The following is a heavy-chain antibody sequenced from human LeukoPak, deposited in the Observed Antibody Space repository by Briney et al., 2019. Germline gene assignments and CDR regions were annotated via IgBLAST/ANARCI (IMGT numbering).Heavy chain of an antibody. V-gene: IGHV3-30-3*01. D-gene: IGHD6-25*01. CDR3: ASMQRGSDLRSPV. CDR2: ISYDGSNK. Sequence: QSGGSLRFSCAASGFTFSSYAMHWVRQAPGKGLEWVAVISYDGSNKYYADSVKGRFTISRDNSKNTLYLQMNSLRAEDTAVYYCASMQRGSDLRSPVWGQGTLVTVSS. J-gene: IGHJ4*02. CDR1: GFTFSSYA.